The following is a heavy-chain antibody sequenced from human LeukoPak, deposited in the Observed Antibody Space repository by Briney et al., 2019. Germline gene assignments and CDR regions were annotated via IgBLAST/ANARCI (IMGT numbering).Heavy chain of an antibody. CDR2: MNPNSGYT. D-gene: IGHD6-19*01. CDR1: VYTFTTYD. V-gene: IGHV1-8*03. J-gene: IGHJ4*02. CDR3: ARVAGSIDY. Sequence: EASVTVSCTASVYTFTTYDINWVRQATGPGLEWMGWMNPNSGYTGYAQKFQGRVTITRNTSISTVYMELSSLRSDDTAVYYCARVAGSIDYWGQGTLVTVSS.